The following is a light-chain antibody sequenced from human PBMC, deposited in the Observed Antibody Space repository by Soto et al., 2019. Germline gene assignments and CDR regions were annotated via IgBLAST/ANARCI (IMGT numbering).Light chain of an antibody. CDR1: QSVSSSY. J-gene: IGKJ5*01. CDR2: AAS. V-gene: IGKV3-20*01. Sequence: ESVLTQSPATLSLSPGERATLSCRASQSVSSSYLAWYQQKPGQAPRLLIYAASSRATGIPDRFSGSGSGTDFTLTISRLEPEDFAVYYCQQYGNSPITFGQGTRLEIK. CDR3: QQYGNSPIT.